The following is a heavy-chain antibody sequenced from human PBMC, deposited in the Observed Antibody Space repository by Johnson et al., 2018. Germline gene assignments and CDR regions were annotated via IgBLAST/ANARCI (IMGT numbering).Heavy chain of an antibody. CDR2: TSWDGVST. D-gene: IGHD5-18*01. V-gene: IGHV3-43D*03. CDR3: AKDIGSYGTYYYYMDV. CDR1: GFTFDDYA. J-gene: IGHJ6*03. Sequence: VQLVESGGVVVQPGGSLRLSCAASGFTFDDYAMHWVRQAPGKGLEWVSLTSWDGVSTYYADSVKGRFTISRDNSKNSLYLQMNSLRAEDTALYYCAKDIGSYGTYYYYMDVWGKGTTVTVSS.